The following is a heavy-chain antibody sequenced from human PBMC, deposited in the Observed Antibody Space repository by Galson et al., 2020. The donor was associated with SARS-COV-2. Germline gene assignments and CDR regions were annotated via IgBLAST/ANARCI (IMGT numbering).Heavy chain of an antibody. Sequence: GESLKISCAASGFTFSSFWMNWVRQAPGKGLQWVANIKYDESAQYYVDSVKGRFTISRDNAKNSLYLQMNSLRPEDSGLYYCARDFWSTGALDYWGQGALVTVSS. CDR1: GFTFSSFW. J-gene: IGHJ4*02. CDR2: IKYDESAQ. V-gene: IGHV3-7*01. CDR3: ARDFWSTGALDY. D-gene: IGHD1-1*01.